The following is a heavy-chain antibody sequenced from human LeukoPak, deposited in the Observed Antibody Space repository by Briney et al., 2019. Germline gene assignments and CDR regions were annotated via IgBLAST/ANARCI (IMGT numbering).Heavy chain of an antibody. CDR2: IYTGGTTT. Sequence: GGSLRLSCAASGFTFSAFWTHWVRQPPGKGLVWVSRIYTGGTTTTYADSVKGRFTISRDNAKNTVYLQINSLRTEDTAVDYCATLNSFGSDYWGQGVGVMVSS. J-gene: IGHJ4*02. CDR1: GFTFSAFW. CDR3: ATLNSFGSDY. V-gene: IGHV3-74*01. D-gene: IGHD5-18*01.